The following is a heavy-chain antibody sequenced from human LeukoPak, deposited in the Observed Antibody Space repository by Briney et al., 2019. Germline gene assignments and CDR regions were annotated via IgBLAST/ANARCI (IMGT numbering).Heavy chain of an antibody. J-gene: IGHJ4*02. V-gene: IGHV1-69*05. D-gene: IGHD2-2*01. CDR2: IIPIFGTA. CDR3: ASGDIVVVPAASPGDCSGGSCYPFDY. CDR1: GGTFSSYA. Sequence: SVKVSCKASGGTFSSYAISWVRQAPGQGLEWMGGIIPIFGTANYAQKFQGRVTITTDESTSTAYMELSSLRSEDTAVYYCASGDIVVVPAASPGDCSGGSCYPFDYWAREPWSPSPQ.